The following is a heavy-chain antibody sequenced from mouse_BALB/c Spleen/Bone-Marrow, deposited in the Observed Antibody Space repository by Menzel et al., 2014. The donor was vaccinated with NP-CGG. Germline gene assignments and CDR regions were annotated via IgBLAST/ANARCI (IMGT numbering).Heavy chain of an antibody. J-gene: IGHJ4*01. CDR1: GDSTTSGY. D-gene: IGHD2-2*01. CDR3: ARFGYDYALDY. Sequence: AQLQQSGPSLVKPSQTLSLTCSVTGDSTTSGYWNWIRKFPGNKLEYMGYISYSGSTYYNPSLKSRISITRDTSKNQYYLQLKSVTTEDTATYYCARFGYDYALDYWGQGTSVTVSS. CDR2: ISYSGST. V-gene: IGHV3-8*02.